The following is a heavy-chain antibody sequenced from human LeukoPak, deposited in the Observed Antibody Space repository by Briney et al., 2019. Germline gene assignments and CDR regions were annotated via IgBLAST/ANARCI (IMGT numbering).Heavy chain of an antibody. CDR3: ARDKEADYGSGGYNY. CDR2: ISSSSSHI. Sequence: KPGGSLRLSSAASGFTFSSYTMNTVRQAPRKGLEWVSCISSSSSHIYYAGSVKGRFTISRDNAKNSLYLQMNSLRAEDTAVYYCARDKEADYGSGGYNYWGQGTLVTVSS. CDR1: GFTFSSYT. V-gene: IGHV3-21*01. J-gene: IGHJ4*02. D-gene: IGHD3-10*01.